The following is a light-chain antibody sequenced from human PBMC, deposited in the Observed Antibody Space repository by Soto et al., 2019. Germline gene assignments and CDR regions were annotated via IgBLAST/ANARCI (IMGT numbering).Light chain of an antibody. CDR1: SSDVGTYNY. CDR2: HVS. CDR3: SSYTTSNTQV. J-gene: IGLJ3*02. V-gene: IGLV2-14*01. Sequence: QSALTQPASVSGSPGQSITISCTGTSSDVGTYNYVSWYQHRPGKAPKLMIYHVSYRPSGVSNRFSGSKSANTASLTISGLQAEDEADYYCSSYTTSNTQVFGGGTKVTVL.